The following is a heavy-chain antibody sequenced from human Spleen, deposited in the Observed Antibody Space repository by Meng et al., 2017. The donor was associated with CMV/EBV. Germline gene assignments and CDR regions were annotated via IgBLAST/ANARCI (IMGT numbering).Heavy chain of an antibody. CDR1: GFTFSDYY. Sequence: GGSLRLSCAASGFTFSDYYMSWIRQAPGKGPEWVSAISGSGESTYYADSVKGRFIISRDNSQMTLFLEMHSLRAEDTAVYYCATQGPSYSSSSPYYYYGMDVWGQGTTVTVSS. CDR3: ATQGPSYSSSSPYYYYGMDV. J-gene: IGHJ6*02. V-gene: IGHV3-23*01. CDR2: ISGSGEST. D-gene: IGHD6-6*01.